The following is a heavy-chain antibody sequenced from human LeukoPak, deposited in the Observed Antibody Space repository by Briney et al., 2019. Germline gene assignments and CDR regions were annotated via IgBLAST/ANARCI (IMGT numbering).Heavy chain of an antibody. CDR2: IYYSGST. J-gene: IGHJ5*02. CDR3: ARGRDGYNYYRFDP. Sequence: SETLSLTCTVSGGSISSYYWSWIRRPPGKGLEWIGYIYYSGSTNYNPSLKSRVTISVDTSKNQFSLKLSSVTAADTAVYYCARGRDGYNYYRFDPWGQGTLVTVSS. CDR1: GGSISSYY. D-gene: IGHD5-24*01. V-gene: IGHV4-59*01.